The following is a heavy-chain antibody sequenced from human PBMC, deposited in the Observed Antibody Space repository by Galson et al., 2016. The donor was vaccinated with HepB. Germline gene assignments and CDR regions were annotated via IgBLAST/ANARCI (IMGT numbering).Heavy chain of an antibody. D-gene: IGHD5-18*01. J-gene: IGHJ6*02. V-gene: IGHV3-21*01. CDR3: ARDWIPYYYYGMDV. CDR2: ISSSSSYI. CDR1: GFTFGDYA. Sequence: SLRLSCAASGFTFGDYAMSWFRQAPGKGLEWVSSISSSSSYIYYADSVKGRFTISRDNAKNSLYLQMNSLRAEDTAVYYCARDWIPYYYYGMDVWGQGTTVTVSS.